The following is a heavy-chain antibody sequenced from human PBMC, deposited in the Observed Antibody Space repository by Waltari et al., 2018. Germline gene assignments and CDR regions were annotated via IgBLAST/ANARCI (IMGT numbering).Heavy chain of an antibody. D-gene: IGHD3-22*01. CDR2: IYYSGST. J-gene: IGHJ4*02. CDR1: RRPISLSTSY. V-gene: IGHV4-39*01. CDR3: ARQFSIPYYYDSSGYECFDY. Sequence: QLPLQESGPGLVKPSETLSLTCTVSRRPISLSTSYWGIPRQPPGKGLEWIGSIYYSGSTYYNPSLKSRVTISVDTSKNQFSLKLSSVTAADTAVYYCARQFSIPYYYDSSGYECFDYWGQGTLVTVSS.